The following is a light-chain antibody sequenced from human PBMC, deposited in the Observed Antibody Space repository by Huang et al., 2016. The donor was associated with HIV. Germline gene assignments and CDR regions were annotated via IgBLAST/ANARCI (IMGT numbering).Light chain of an antibody. CDR3: QQNNNWPPLFT. CDR1: QSVSSN. V-gene: IGKV3-15*01. CDR2: GAS. Sequence: EIVMTQSPATLSASPGERATLSCRARQSVSSNLAWYQQKPGQAPRLLIYGASTRATGIPARFSGSGSGTEFTLTINSLQSEDFAVYYCQQNNNWPPLFTFGPGTKVDIK. J-gene: IGKJ3*01.